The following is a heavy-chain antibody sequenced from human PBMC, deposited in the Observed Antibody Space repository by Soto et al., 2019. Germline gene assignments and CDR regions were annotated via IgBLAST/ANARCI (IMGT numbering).Heavy chain of an antibody. CDR2: INPSGGST. Sequence: GASVKVSCKASGYTFTSYYMHWVRQAPGQGLEWMGIINPSGGSTSYAQKFQGRVTMTRDTSTSTVYMELSSLRSEDTAVYYCARDPITGDFWSGYYTGGSYYGMDVWGQGTTVT. D-gene: IGHD3-3*01. J-gene: IGHJ6*02. CDR1: GYTFTSYY. V-gene: IGHV1-46*01. CDR3: ARDPITGDFWSGYYTGGSYYGMDV.